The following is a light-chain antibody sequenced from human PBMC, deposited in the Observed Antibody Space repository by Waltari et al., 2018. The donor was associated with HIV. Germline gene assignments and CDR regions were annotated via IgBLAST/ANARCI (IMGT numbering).Light chain of an antibody. CDR3: QQLDDYPLA. J-gene: IGKJ4*01. CDR1: QGIVSN. Sequence: DIQLTQTPSFLSASVGDRVTITCRASQGIVSNLAWYQQRPGKAPKLMIYAASTLQSGVPPRFRCSGSGTDFTLTISSLQPEDFATYYCQQLDDYPLAFGGGTEVEIK. CDR2: AAS. V-gene: IGKV1-9*01.